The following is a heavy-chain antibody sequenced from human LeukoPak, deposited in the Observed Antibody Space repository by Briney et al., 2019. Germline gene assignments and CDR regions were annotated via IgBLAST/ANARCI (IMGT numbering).Heavy chain of an antibody. V-gene: IGHV1-69*13. D-gene: IGHD2-2*01. CDR2: IIPIFGTA. Sequence: SVKVSCKASGGIFTSYAISWVRQAPGQGLEWMGGIIPIFGTANYAQKFQGRVTITADESTSTAYMELSSLRSEDTAVYYCARGACSSTSCYSQLGKNWFDPWGQGTLVTVSS. CDR3: ARGACSSTSCYSQLGKNWFDP. J-gene: IGHJ5*02. CDR1: GGIFTSYA.